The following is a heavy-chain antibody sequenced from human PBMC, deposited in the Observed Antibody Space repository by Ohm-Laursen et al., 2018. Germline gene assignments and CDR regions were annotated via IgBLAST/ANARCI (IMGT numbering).Heavy chain of an antibody. J-gene: IGHJ5*02. CDR2: IKQDGSDK. CDR1: GFNFINHW. Sequence: SLRLSCAAPGFNFINHWMSWVRQAPGKGLEWVANIKQDGSDKNYVDSVKGRFTISRDNAKNSVYLQMSSLRVEDTAIYYCARGWGGTDPWGQGTLVTVSS. D-gene: IGHD3-10*01. V-gene: IGHV3-7*01. CDR3: ARGWGGTDP.